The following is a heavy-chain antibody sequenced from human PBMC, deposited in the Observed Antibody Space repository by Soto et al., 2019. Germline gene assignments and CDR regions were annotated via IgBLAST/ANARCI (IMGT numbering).Heavy chain of an antibody. D-gene: IGHD2-2*01. J-gene: IGHJ5*02. CDR3: ARVGSYCSSDSCSSYNWFDP. CDR2: INPSGGST. V-gene: IGHV1-46*01. CDR1: GYTFINYY. Sequence: ASVKVSCKASGYTFINYYMHWVRQAPGQGLGWMGIINPSGGSTNYAQKFQGRVTMTRDTSTSTVYMELSSLKSEDTAVYYCARVGSYCSSDSCSSYNWFDPWGQGTLVTVS.